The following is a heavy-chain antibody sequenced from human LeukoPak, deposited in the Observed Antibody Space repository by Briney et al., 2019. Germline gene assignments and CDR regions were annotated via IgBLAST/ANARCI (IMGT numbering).Heavy chain of an antibody. V-gene: IGHV3-30*04. Sequence: GGSLRLSCAASGFTFSSYAMHWVRQAPGKGLEWVAVISYDGSNKYYADSVKGRFTISRDNSKNTLYLQMNSLRAEDTAVYYCAKELGYCSGGSCYPWGQGTLVTVSS. J-gene: IGHJ5*02. CDR1: GFTFSSYA. D-gene: IGHD2-15*01. CDR3: AKELGYCSGGSCYP. CDR2: ISYDGSNK.